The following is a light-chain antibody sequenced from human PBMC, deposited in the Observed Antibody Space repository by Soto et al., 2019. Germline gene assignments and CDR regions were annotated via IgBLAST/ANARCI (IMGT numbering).Light chain of an antibody. J-gene: IGLJ1*01. CDR2: DVT. CDR3: CSYAGGYTHV. Sequence: QSVLTQSRSVSGSPGQSVTISCTGTSSDVGGYNFVSWFQQYPGKAPKLIIYDVTNRPSGVPDRFSGSKSGSTASLTISGLQTDDEADYYCCSYAGGYTHVFGTGTKVT. V-gene: IGLV2-11*01. CDR1: SSDVGGYNF.